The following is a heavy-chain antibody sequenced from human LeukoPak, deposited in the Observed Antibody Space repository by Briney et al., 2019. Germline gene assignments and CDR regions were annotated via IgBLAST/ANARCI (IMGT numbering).Heavy chain of an antibody. CDR1: GGSISSYY. CDR3: ARERGDTLEHGDYYYGMDV. CDR2: IYYSGSN. V-gene: IGHV4-59*01. Sequence: SETLSLTCTVSGGSISSYYWSWIRQPPGKGLEWIGCIYYSGSNNYNPSLKTRVTISADTSKNPFSLKPSSVTAADTAVYYCARERGDTLEHGDYYYGMDVWGQGTTVTVSS. D-gene: IGHD5-18*01. J-gene: IGHJ6*02.